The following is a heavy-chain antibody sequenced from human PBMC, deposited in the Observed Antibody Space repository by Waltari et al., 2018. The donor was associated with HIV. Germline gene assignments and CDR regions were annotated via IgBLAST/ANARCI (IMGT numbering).Heavy chain of an antibody. CDR1: GYTITGTY. J-gene: IGHJ3*02. Sequence: QVQLVLSGAEVQKPGASVNVSCKASGYTITGTYMPCVRQPPGQGLEWVGWINPNSGGTNYAQKFQGRVTMTRDTSISTAYMELSRLRSDDTAVYYCARGKSPRYNYYDSINAFDIWGQGTMVTVSS. V-gene: IGHV1-2*02. CDR3: ARGKSPRYNYYDSINAFDI. CDR2: INPNSGGT. D-gene: IGHD3-22*01.